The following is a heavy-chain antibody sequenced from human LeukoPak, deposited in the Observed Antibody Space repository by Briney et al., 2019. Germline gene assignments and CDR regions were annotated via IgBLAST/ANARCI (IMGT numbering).Heavy chain of an antibody. D-gene: IGHD6-19*01. V-gene: IGHV4-34*01. CDR2: ISHSGST. CDR3: ARYTSSGWYYYYGMDV. Sequence: SETLSLTCAVYGGSFSGYYWSWIRQPPGKGLEWIGEISHSGSTNYNPSLKSRVTISVDTSKNQFSLKLSSVTAADTAVYYCARYTSSGWYYYYGMDVWGQGTLVTVSS. J-gene: IGHJ6*02. CDR1: GGSFSGYY.